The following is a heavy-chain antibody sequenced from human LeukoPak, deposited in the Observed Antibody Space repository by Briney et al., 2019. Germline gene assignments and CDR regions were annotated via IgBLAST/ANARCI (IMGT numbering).Heavy chain of an antibody. J-gene: IGHJ2*01. D-gene: IGHD3-22*01. CDR2: IYYSGST. CDR1: GGSISSYY. CDR3: ARDRGGYYYDSSGYFDL. Sequence: SETLSLTCTVSGGSISSYYWSWIRQPPGKGLEWIGYIYYSGSTNYNPSLKSRVTISVDTSKNQFSLKLSSVTAADTAVYYCARDRGGYYYDSSGYFDLWGRGTLVTVSS. V-gene: IGHV4-59*01.